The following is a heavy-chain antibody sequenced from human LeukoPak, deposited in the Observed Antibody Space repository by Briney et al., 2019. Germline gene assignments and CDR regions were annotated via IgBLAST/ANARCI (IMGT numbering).Heavy chain of an antibody. CDR1: GGSFSGYY. V-gene: IGHV4-34*01. D-gene: IGHD5-12*01. Sequence: PSETLSLTCVVYGGSFSGYYWTWIRQPPGKGLEWIGEINHSANTHYNPSLKSRVTISLDPSKSQFSLNLSSVTAVDTAVFYCARGRYSGFFDYWGQGTLVTVSS. CDR3: ARGRYSGFFDY. CDR2: INHSANT. J-gene: IGHJ4*02.